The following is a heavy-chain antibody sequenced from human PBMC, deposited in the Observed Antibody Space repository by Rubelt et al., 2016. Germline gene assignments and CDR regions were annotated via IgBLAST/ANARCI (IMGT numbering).Heavy chain of an antibody. CDR2: IYYSGST. V-gene: IGHV4-39*07. Sequence: QLQLQESGPGLVKPSETLSLTCTVSGGSISSSSYYWGWIRQPPGKGLEWIGNIYYSGSTFYNPSLKSRVTISVDRSKNQLSRRLSSMTAADTAVYYCARTEAARRFCGYWGQGTLVTVSS. CDR1: GGSISSSSYY. J-gene: IGHJ4*02. D-gene: IGHD6-6*01. CDR3: ARTEAARRFCGY.